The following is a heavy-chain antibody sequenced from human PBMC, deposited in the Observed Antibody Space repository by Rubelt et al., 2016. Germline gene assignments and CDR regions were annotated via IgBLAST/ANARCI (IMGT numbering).Heavy chain of an antibody. CDR3: ARHGGNRQSGDYSHWDY. CDR1: GSSIGSGYY. J-gene: IGHJ4*02. CDR2: IYPSGTT. V-gene: IGHV4-38-2*02. D-gene: IGHD3-22*01. Sequence: QVQLQESGPGLVKPSDTLSLTCTVSGSSIGSGYYWGWIRQPPGKGLEWIGYIYPSGTTNYSPSLKSRVTMSVDTSKNQFSRKLNSVPAADTAVYYCARHGGNRQSGDYSHWDYWGQGTLVTVSS.